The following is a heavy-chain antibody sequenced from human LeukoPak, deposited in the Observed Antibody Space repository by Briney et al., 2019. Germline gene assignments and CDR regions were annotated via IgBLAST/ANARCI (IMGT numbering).Heavy chain of an antibody. Sequence: GGSLRLSRAASGITFRSYGMHWVRQAPGKGLEWVAFIWYDGSNKYYADSVKGRFTISRDNSRNTLFLQMNSLRAEDTAVYYCATDRATQYFDYWGQGTLVSVSP. V-gene: IGHV3-30*02. CDR1: GITFRSYG. CDR2: IWYDGSNK. D-gene: IGHD2-15*01. CDR3: ATDRATQYFDY. J-gene: IGHJ4*02.